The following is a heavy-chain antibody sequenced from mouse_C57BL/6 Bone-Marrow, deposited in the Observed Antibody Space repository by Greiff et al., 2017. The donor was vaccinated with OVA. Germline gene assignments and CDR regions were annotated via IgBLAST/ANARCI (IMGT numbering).Heavy chain of an antibody. J-gene: IGHJ1*03. Sequence: QVQLQQSGSELRSPGSSVKLSCKDFDSEVFPIAYMSWVRQKPGHGFEWIGGILPSIGRTIYGEKFEDKATLDADTLSNTAYLELNSLTSEDSAIYYCARHTTVVATPYWYFDVWGTGTTVTVSS. CDR2: ILPSIGRT. D-gene: IGHD1-1*01. CDR3: ARHTTVVATPYWYFDV. CDR1: DSEVFPIAY. V-gene: IGHV15-2*01.